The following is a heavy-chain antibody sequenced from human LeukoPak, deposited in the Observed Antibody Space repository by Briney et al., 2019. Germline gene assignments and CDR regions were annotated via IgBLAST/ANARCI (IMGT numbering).Heavy chain of an antibody. CDR2: IKSKTDGGTT. Sequence: GGSLRLSCAASGFTFSNAWMSWVRQAPGKGLEWVGRIKSKTDGGTTDYAAPVKGRFTISRDDSKNTLYLQMNSLKTEDTAVYYCTTEADSSGWPLLEHYFDYWGQGTLVTVSS. J-gene: IGHJ4*02. CDR3: TTEADSSGWPLLEHYFDY. D-gene: IGHD6-19*01. V-gene: IGHV3-15*01. CDR1: GFTFSNAW.